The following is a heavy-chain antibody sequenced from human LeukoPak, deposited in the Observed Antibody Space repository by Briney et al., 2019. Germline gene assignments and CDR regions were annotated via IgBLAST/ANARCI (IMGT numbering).Heavy chain of an antibody. CDR2: ISHSGST. CDR1: GDSISNSNW. V-gene: IGHV4-4*02. CDR3: AKDRDRYCSGGSCYHFDY. Sequence: PSGTLSLTCAVSGDSISNSNWWGWVRQPPGKGLEWIGEISHSGSTKYNPSLKSRVTISVDKSKNQFSLKLNSVTAADTALYYCAKDRDRYCSGGSCYHFDYWGQGTLVTVSS. D-gene: IGHD2-15*01. J-gene: IGHJ4*02.